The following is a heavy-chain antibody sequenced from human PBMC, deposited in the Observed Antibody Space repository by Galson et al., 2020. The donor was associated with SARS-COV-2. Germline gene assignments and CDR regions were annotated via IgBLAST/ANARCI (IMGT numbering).Heavy chain of an antibody. CDR3: AAELPGVLFDY. D-gene: IGHD1-26*01. CDR1: GFTFSSYG. CDR2: ISYDGSNK. V-gene: IGHV3-30*03. Sequence: GGSLRLSCAASGFTFSSYGMHWVRQAPGKGLEWVAVISYDGSNKYYADSVKGRFTISRDNSKNTLYLQMNSLRAEDTAVYYCAAELPGVLFDYWGQGTLVTVSS. J-gene: IGHJ4*02.